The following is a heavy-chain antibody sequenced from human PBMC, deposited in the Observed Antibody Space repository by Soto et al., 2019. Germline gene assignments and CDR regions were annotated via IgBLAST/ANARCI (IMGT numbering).Heavy chain of an antibody. CDR1: GFTFSTYN. V-gene: IGHV3-21*01. Sequence: GGSLRLSCAASGFTFSTYNMNWVRQAPGKGLEWVSSISSSSSYIYYADSVKGRFTISRDNAKNSLYLQMNSLRAEDTAVYYCARDLAAPRFDYWGQGTLVTVS. CDR2: ISSSSSYI. CDR3: ARDLAAPRFDY. D-gene: IGHD6-13*01. J-gene: IGHJ4*02.